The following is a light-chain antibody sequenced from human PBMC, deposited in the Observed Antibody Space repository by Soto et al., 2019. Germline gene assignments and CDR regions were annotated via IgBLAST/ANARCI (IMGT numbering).Light chain of an antibody. CDR3: QQYHNSQKT. CDR1: QNISGSY. V-gene: IGKV3-20*01. J-gene: IGKJ1*01. CDR2: GAS. Sequence: EIVWTQSPGTLSLSPGERATLSCGASQNISGSYLAWYQQRPGQAPRLLIYGASSRATGIPDRFSGSGSGTDFTLTITRLEPEDFAVYYCQQYHNSQKTFGQGYKVEIK.